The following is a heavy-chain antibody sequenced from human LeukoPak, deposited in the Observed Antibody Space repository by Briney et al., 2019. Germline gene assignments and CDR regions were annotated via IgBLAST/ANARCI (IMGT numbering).Heavy chain of an antibody. CDR2: INSDGSST. CDR1: GFTFSSTW. V-gene: IGHV3-74*01. CDR3: ASVFDS. Sequence: GGSLRLSCTASGFTFSSTWMHWVRQAPGKGLVWVSRINSDGSSTIYADSVKGRFTISRDNAKNTVFLQMNSLSVEDTAVYYCASVFDSWGQGFLVTVSS. J-gene: IGHJ4*02.